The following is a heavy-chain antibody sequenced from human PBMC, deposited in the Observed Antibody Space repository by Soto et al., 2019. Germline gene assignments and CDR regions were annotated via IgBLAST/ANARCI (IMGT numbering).Heavy chain of an antibody. CDR1: GFTISSYG. V-gene: IGHV3-30*18. D-gene: IGHD3-10*01. CDR2: ISYDGSNK. CDR3: AKDQGSGGDY. Sequence: QVQLVESRGGVVQPGRSLRLSCAATGFTISSYGMDWVRQAPGKGLEWVAVISYDGSNKYYADSVKGRFTISRDNSKNTLYLQMNSLRAEDTAVYYCAKDQGSGGDYWGQGTLVTVSS. J-gene: IGHJ4*02.